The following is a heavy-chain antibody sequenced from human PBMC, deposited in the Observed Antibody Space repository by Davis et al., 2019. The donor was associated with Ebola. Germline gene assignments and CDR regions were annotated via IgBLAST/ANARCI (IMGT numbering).Heavy chain of an antibody. CDR3: TRSGYSSGWYEDY. V-gene: IGHV3-73*01. CDR2: IRSKANSYAT. CDR1: GFTFSGSA. D-gene: IGHD6-19*01. Sequence: GGSLRLSCAASGFTFSGSAMHWVRQASGKGLEWVGRIRSKANSYATAYAASVKGRFTISRDDSKNTAYLQMNSLKTEDTAVYYCTRSGYSSGWYEDYWGQGTLVTVSS. J-gene: IGHJ4*02.